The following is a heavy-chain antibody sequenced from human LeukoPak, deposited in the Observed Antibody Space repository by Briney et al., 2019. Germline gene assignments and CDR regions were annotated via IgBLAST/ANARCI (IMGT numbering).Heavy chain of an antibody. CDR3: ASYPKVDTAMVLGGFDY. CDR2: ISSSGSAI. J-gene: IGHJ4*02. Sequence: PGGSLRLSCAASGFTLSSYEMNWVRQAPGKGLEWVSYISSSGSAIYYADSVKGRFTISRDNVKNSLYLQMNSLRVEDTAVYYCASYPKVDTAMVLGGFDYWGQGTLVTVSS. V-gene: IGHV3-48*03. CDR1: GFTLSSYE. D-gene: IGHD5-18*01.